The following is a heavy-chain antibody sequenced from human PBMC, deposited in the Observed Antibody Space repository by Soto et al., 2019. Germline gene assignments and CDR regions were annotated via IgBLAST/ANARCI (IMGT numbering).Heavy chain of an antibody. D-gene: IGHD3-3*01. CDR3: AREGTYYDFWSGYSPPDY. CDR1: GFTFSSYA. CDR2: ISGSGGST. J-gene: IGHJ4*02. Sequence: EVQLLESGGGLVQPGGSLRLSCAASGFTFSSYAMSWVRQAPGKGLEWVSAISGSGGSTYYADSVKGRFTISRDNSKKTLYLQMNRLRAEDTAVYYCAREGTYYDFWSGYSPPDYWGQGTLVTVSS. V-gene: IGHV3-23*01.